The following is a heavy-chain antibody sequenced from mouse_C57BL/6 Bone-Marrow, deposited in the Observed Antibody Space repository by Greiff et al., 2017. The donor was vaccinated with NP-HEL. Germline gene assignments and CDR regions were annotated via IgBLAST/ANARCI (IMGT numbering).Heavy chain of an antibody. CDR1: GYSITSGYY. Sequence: DVHLVESGPGLVKPSQSLSLTCSVTGYSITSGYYWNWIRQFPGNKLEWMGYISYDGSNNYNPSLKNRISITRDTSKNQFFLKLNSVTTEDTATYYCAREGYGYDGYAMDYWGQGTSVTVSS. D-gene: IGHD2-2*01. CDR3: AREGYGYDGYAMDY. CDR2: ISYDGSN. J-gene: IGHJ4*01. V-gene: IGHV3-6*01.